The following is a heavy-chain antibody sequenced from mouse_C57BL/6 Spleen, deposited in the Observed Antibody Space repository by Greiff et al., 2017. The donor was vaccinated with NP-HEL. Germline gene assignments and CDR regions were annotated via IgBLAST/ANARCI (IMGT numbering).Heavy chain of an antibody. J-gene: IGHJ3*01. Sequence: EVKLMESEGGLVQPGSSMKLSCTASGFTFSDYYMAWVRQVPEKGLEWVANINYDGSSTYYLDSLKSRFIISRDNAKNILYLQMSSLKSEDTATYYCAREDLFWFAYWGQGTLVTVSA. D-gene: IGHD1-1*01. CDR3: AREDLFWFAY. CDR2: INYDGSST. V-gene: IGHV5-16*01. CDR1: GFTFSDYY.